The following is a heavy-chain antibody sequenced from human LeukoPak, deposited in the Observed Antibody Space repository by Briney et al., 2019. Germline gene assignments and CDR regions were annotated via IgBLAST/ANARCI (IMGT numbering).Heavy chain of an antibody. J-gene: IGHJ4*02. D-gene: IGHD1-26*01. Sequence: GGSQRLSCAASGFTFGSYGMHWVRQAPGKGLEWVAFIRYDGSNKYYADSVKGRFTISRDNSKNTLYLQMNSLRAEDTAVYYCAKDPRPEWEPRLYFDYWGQGTLVTVSS. CDR1: GFTFGSYG. V-gene: IGHV3-30*02. CDR3: AKDPRPEWEPRLYFDY. CDR2: IRYDGSNK.